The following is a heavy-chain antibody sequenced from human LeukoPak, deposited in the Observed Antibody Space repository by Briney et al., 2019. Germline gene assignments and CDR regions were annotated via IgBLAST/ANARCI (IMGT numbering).Heavy chain of an antibody. V-gene: IGHV3-53*01. CDR2: IYSGGST. CDR1: GFTVSSNY. Sequence: PGGSLRLSCAASGFTVSSNYMSWVRQAPGKGLEWVSVIYSGGSTYYADSVKGRFTISRDNSKNTLYLQMNRLRAEDTAVYYCARDPPTVGLDYWGQGTLVTVSS. CDR3: ARDPPTVGLDY. D-gene: IGHD4-23*01. J-gene: IGHJ4*02.